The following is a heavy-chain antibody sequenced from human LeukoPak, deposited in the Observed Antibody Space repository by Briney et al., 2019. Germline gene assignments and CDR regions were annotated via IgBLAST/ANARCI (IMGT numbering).Heavy chain of an antibody. CDR2: MNPNSGNT. CDR3: ARGLARTSMVTRGGVRFDY. J-gene: IGHJ4*02. V-gene: IGHV1-8*01. Sequence: ASVKVSCRASGYTFTSYDINWVRQATGQGLEWMGWMNPNSGNTGYAQKFQGRVTMTRNTSISTAYMELSSLRSEDTAVYYCARGLARTSMVTRGGVRFDYWGQGTLVTVSS. CDR1: GYTFTSYD. D-gene: IGHD5-18*01.